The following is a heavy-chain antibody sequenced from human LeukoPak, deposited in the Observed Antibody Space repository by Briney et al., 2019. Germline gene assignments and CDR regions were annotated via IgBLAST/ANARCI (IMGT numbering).Heavy chain of an antibody. CDR3: AREYSSSWSSYNWFDP. Sequence: PSETLSLTCTVSGGSISSGGYYWSWIRQPPGKGLEWIGYIYHSGSTYYNPSLKSRVTISVDRSKNQFSLKLSSVTAADTAVYYCAREYSSSWSSYNWFDPWGQGTLVTVSS. CDR1: GGSISSGGYY. V-gene: IGHV4-30-2*01. CDR2: IYHSGST. J-gene: IGHJ5*02. D-gene: IGHD6-13*01.